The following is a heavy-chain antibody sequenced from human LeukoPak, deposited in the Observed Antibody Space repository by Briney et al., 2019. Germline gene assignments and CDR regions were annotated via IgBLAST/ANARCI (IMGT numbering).Heavy chain of an antibody. V-gene: IGHV3-21*01. CDR1: GFTFSSYA. CDR2: ISSSSSYI. Sequence: GGSLRLSCAASGFTFSSYAMSWVRQAPGKGLEWVSSISSSSSYIYYADSVKGRFTISRDNAKNSLYLQMNSLRAEDTAVYYCASATSNYFDCWGQGTLVTVSS. CDR3: ASATSNYFDC. J-gene: IGHJ4*02.